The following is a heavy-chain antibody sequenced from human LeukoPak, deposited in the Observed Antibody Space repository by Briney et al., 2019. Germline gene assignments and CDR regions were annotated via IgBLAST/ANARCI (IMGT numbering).Heavy chain of an antibody. CDR1: GFSFSSYA. V-gene: IGHV3-23*01. CDR3: ARDFRSGFPNWFDP. CDR2: ITGSGANT. J-gene: IGHJ5*02. Sequence: GGFLRLSCAASGFSFSSYAMTWVRQAPGKGLEWVSAITGSGANTFYADSVKGRFTISRDNSKNTLYLQMNSLRAEDAAVYYCARDFRSGFPNWFDPWGQGALVTVSS. D-gene: IGHD3-3*01.